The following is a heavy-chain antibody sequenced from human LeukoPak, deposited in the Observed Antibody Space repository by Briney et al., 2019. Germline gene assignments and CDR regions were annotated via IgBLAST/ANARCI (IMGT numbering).Heavy chain of an antibody. J-gene: IGHJ4*02. Sequence: SVKVSCKASGDTFSSYTISWVRQAPGQGLEWMGRIIPILGIANYAQKFQGRVTITADKSTSTAYMGLSSLRSEDTAVYYCARGSFPDVGALLFDYWGQGTLVTVSS. V-gene: IGHV1-69*02. D-gene: IGHD1-26*01. CDR3: ARGSFPDVGALLFDY. CDR2: IIPILGIA. CDR1: GDTFSSYT.